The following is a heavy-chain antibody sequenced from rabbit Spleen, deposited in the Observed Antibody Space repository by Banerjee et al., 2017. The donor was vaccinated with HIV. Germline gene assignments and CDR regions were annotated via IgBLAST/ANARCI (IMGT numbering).Heavy chain of an antibody. CDR1: GFFFSFNSY. CDR3: ARDSGSSFSSYGMDL. V-gene: IGHV1S40*01. CDR2: IDAGNSGFT. Sequence: QQLEESGGDLVKPGASLTLSCKASGFFFSFNSYMCWVRQARGKGLEWTACIDAGNSGFTYFASYAKCRFTISNTSSTSVTLQMTSLTPADTATYFCARDSGSSFSSYGMDLWGPGTLVTVS. J-gene: IGHJ6*01. D-gene: IGHD8-1*01.